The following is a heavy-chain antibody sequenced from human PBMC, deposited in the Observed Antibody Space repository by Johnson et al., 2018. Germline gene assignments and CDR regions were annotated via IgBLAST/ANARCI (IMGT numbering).Heavy chain of an antibody. CDR3: ARYSSSRAHYYYYYMDV. D-gene: IGHD6-13*01. J-gene: IGHJ6*03. CDR1: GASISSYY. V-gene: IGHV4-59*01. Sequence: QVQLQESGPGLVKPSETLSLTCTVSGASISSYYWSWIRQPPGKGLEWIGSMFYTGTTNYNPSLKSRITMSVDTSKNQFSLKLSSVTAADTAVYYCARYSSSRAHYYYYYMDVCGEGTTVTVSS. CDR2: MFYTGTT.